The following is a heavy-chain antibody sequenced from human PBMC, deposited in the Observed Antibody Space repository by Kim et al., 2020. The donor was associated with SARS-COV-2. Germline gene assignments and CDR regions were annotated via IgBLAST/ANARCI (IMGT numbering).Heavy chain of an antibody. CDR2: ISSSSSYT. CDR1: GFTFSDYY. D-gene: IGHD4-4*01. CDR3: ARIDYSTVQIGYYYYYGMDV. V-gene: IGHV3-11*03. J-gene: IGHJ6*02. Sequence: GGSLRLSCAASGFTFSDYYMSWIRQAPGKGLEWVSYISSSSSYTNYADSVKGRFTISRDNAKNSLYLQMNSLRAEDTAVYYCARIDYSTVQIGYYYYYGMDVWGQGTTVTVSS.